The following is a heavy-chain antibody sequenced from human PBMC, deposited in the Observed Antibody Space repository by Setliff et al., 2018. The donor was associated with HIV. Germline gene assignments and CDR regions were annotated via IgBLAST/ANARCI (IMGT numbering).Heavy chain of an antibody. CDR2: IYYTGGT. V-gene: IGHV4-39*07. CDR1: GGSMSSTIYY. CDR3: ASSMGSHHAFDI. Sequence: SETLSLTCTVSGGSMSSTIYYWGWIRQPPGKGLTWIGSIYYTGGTYYNPSLKSRVTISVDMSKNQFSLKLSSVTAADTAEYYCASSMGSHHAFDIWGQGTMVTVS. J-gene: IGHJ3*02. D-gene: IGHD2-8*01.